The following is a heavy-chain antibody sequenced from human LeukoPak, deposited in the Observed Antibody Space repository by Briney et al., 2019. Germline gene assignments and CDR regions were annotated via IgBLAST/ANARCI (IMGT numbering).Heavy chain of an antibody. CDR2: IRYDGSNK. D-gene: IGHD3-9*01. CDR3: AKIPLRYFDWREFDP. Sequence: PGGSLRLSCAASGFTFSSYAMSWVRQAPGKGLEWVAFIRYDGSNKYYADSVKGRFTISRDNSKNTLYLQMNSLRAEDTAVYYCAKIPLRYFDWREFDPWGQGTLVTVSS. J-gene: IGHJ5*02. CDR1: GFTFSSYA. V-gene: IGHV3-30*02.